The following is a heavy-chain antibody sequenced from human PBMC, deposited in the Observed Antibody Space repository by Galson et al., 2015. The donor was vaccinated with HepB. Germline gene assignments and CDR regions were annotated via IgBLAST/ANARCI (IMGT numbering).Heavy chain of an antibody. D-gene: IGHD1-26*01. CDR2: IKQDGREK. J-gene: IGHJ4*02. CDR1: GFNSSIFW. Sequence: SLRLSCAGSGFNSSIFWMSWVRQVPGKGLEWVANIKQDGREKYYVGPVKGRFTISRDNAGNSLYLQMNSLRGEDTALYYCARSSGGYFDSWGQGILVTVSS. V-gene: IGHV3-7*01. CDR3: ARSSGGYFDS.